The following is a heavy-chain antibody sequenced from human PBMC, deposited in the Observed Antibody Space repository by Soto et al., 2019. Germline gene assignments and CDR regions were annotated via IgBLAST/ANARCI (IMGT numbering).Heavy chain of an antibody. J-gene: IGHJ5*02. CDR1: GYTFTSYG. D-gene: IGHD1-1*01. V-gene: IGHV1-18*01. Sequence: QVQLVQSGAEVKKPGASVKVSCKASGYTFTSYGISWVRQTPGQGLAWMGWISAYNGNTNYAQKLQGRVTMTTDTSTRTADMELRSLRYDDTAVYYCARVRSRVRLYNWFDPWGKGTLVTVSS. CDR2: ISAYNGNT. CDR3: ARVRSRVRLYNWFDP.